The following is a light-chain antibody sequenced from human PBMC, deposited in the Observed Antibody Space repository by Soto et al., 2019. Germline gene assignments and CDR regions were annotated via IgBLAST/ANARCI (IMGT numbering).Light chain of an antibody. V-gene: IGKV3-11*01. CDR2: DAS. Sequence: DIVLTQSPATLSLSPGERATLSCRASQSVSSYLAWYQHKPGQAPRLLIYDASNRATGIPARFSGSGSGTDFTLTISSLEPEDFAVYYCQQRSNWPIFTFGPGTKVDIK. CDR1: QSVSSY. CDR3: QQRSNWPIFT. J-gene: IGKJ3*01.